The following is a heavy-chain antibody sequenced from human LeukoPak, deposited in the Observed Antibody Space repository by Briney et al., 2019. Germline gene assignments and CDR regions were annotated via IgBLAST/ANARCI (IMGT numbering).Heavy chain of an antibody. J-gene: IGHJ4*01. V-gene: IGHV4-31*03. CDR3: ARARGYPYYYDSSGYYNFDY. CDR1: GGSISSGGYY. Sequence: SETLSLTCTVSGGSISSGGYYWSWLRQHPGQGREWIGYICYSGSTYYNPFVKSRVNISVDTSKPQFSLTLSSMTAADTAVYYCARARGYPYYYDSSGYYNFDYWGHGNLVTVSS. D-gene: IGHD3-22*01. CDR2: ICYSGST.